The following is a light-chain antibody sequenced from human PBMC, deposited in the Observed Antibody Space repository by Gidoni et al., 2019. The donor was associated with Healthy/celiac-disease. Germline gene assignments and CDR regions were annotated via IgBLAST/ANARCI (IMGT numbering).Light chain of an antibody. CDR3: GTWDSSLSAGRYV. CDR1: SSNIGNNY. Sequence: QSVLTQPPSVSAAPGQKVPISCSGSSSNIGNNYVSWYQQLPGTAPKLLIYDNNKRPSGIPDRFSGSKSGTSATLGITGLQTGDEADYYCGTWDSSLSAGRYVFGTGTKVTVL. CDR2: DNN. J-gene: IGLJ1*01. V-gene: IGLV1-51*01.